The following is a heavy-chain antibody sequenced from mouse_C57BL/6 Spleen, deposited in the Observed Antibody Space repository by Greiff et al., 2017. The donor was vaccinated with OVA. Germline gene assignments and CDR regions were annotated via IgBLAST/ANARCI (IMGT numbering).Heavy chain of an antibody. V-gene: IGHV1-80*01. CDR1: GYAFSSYW. CDR2: IYPGDGDT. J-gene: IGHJ1*03. CDR3: ARSNYGSSYRYCDV. D-gene: IGHD1-1*01. Sequence: QVQLQQSGAELVKPGASVKISCKASGYAFSSYWMNWVKQRPGKGLEWIGQIYPGDGDTNYNGKFKGKATLTADKSSSTAYMQLSSLTSEDSAVYSCARSNYGSSYRYCDVWGTGTTVTVSS.